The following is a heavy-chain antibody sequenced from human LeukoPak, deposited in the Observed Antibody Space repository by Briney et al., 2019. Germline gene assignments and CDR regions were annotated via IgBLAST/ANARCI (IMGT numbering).Heavy chain of an antibody. CDR3: ARGGMVLWFGELLDY. CDR2: INHSGST. V-gene: IGHV4-34*01. CDR1: GGSFSGYY. Sequence: PSETLSLTCAVYGGSFSGYYWSWIRQPPGKGLEWIGEINHSGSTNYNPSLKSRVTISVDTSKNQFSLKLSSVTAADTAVYYCARGGMVLWFGELLDYWGQGTLATVSS. D-gene: IGHD3-10*01. J-gene: IGHJ4*02.